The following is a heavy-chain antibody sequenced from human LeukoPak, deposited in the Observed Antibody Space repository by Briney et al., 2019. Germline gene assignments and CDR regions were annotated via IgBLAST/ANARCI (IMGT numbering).Heavy chain of an antibody. V-gene: IGHV3-30*18. CDR2: ISYDGSNK. J-gene: IGHJ6*02. CDR1: GFTFSSYG. D-gene: IGHD2-2*01. Sequence: GRSLRLSCAASGFTFSSYGMHWVRQAPGKGLEWVAVISYDGSNKYYADSVKGRFTISRDNSKNTLYLQMNSLRAEDTAVYYCAKDGPLDIVVVPAGGSYYYGMDVWGQGTTVTVSS. CDR3: AKDGPLDIVVVPAGGSYYYGMDV.